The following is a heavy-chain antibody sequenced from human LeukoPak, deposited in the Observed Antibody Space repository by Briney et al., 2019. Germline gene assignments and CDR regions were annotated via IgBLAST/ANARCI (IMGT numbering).Heavy chain of an antibody. CDR2: ISYDGSNK. CDR3: ARKDLGPAAIDY. CDR1: GFTFSSYA. V-gene: IGHV3-30*04. D-gene: IGHD2-2*01. J-gene: IGHJ4*02. Sequence: GRSLRLSCAASGFTFSSYAMHWVRQAPGKGLEWVAVISYDGSNKYYADSVKGRFTISRDNSKNTLYLQMNSLRAEDTAVYYCARKDLGPAAIDYWGQGPLVSVSS.